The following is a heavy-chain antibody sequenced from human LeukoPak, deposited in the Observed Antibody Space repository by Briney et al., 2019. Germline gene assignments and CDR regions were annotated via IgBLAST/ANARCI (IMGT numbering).Heavy chain of an antibody. CDR3: ARDHVSSGYYLPNRDFDY. J-gene: IGHJ4*02. V-gene: IGHV1-2*02. CDR2: INPNSGGT. D-gene: IGHD3-22*01. Sequence: ASVKVSCKASGYTFTGYYMHWVRQAPGQGPEWMGWINPNSGGTNYAQKFQGRVTMTRDTSISTAYMELSRLRSDDTAVYYCARDHVSSGYYLPNRDFDYWGQGTLVTVSS. CDR1: GYTFTGYY.